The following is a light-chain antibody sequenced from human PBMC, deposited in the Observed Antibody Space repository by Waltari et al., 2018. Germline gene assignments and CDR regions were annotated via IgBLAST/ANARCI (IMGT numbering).Light chain of an antibody. Sequence: DIQMTQSPSTLSASVGDRVTITCRASQSVNRWLAWYQQKPGKAPKLLLAKGAALQNGVAPRCSGGGAGTECTLTISNLQPDDSSTYYCQQYEAFPVTFGHGTKVEIK. CDR3: QQYEAFPVT. V-gene: IGKV1-5*03. CDR1: QSVNRW. J-gene: IGKJ1*01. CDR2: KGA.